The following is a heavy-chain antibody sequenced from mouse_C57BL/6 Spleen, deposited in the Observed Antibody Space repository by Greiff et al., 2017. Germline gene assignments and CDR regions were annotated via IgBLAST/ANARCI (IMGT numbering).Heavy chain of an antibody. CDR3: ARKRSGLEAIGD. CDR2: IYPGDGDT. V-gene: IGHV1-82*01. J-gene: IGHJ4*01. Sequence: QVQLKESGPELVKPGASVKISCKASGYAFSSSWMNWVKQRPGKGLEWIGRIYPGDGDTNYNGKFKGKATLTADKSSSTAYMQLSSLTSDDSAVYCCARKRSGLEAIGDWGQGTSVSVSS. D-gene: IGHD6-1*01. CDR1: GYAFSSSW.